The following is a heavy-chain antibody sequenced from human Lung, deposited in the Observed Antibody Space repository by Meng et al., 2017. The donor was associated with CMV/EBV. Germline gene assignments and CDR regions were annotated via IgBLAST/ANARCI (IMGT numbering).Heavy chain of an antibody. CDR1: GFTFSSYS. CDR2: ISWNSDTI. Sequence: SCAASGFTFSSYSMNWVRQAPGKGLEWVSGISWNSDTIDYAASVRGRFTVSRDNAKHSLYLQVNSLRIEDTALYYCAKDSSAWYGGIDFDYGGQGAXVTVSS. J-gene: IGHJ4*02. D-gene: IGHD6-19*01. CDR3: AKDSSAWYGGIDFDY. V-gene: IGHV3-9*01.